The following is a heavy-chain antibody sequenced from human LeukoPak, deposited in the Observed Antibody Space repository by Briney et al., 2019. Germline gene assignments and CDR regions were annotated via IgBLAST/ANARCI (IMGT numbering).Heavy chain of an antibody. D-gene: IGHD3-3*01. V-gene: IGHV4-39*07. CDR1: GGSISSSSYY. J-gene: IGHJ4*02. CDR3: ARERGGLADFWSGYPDY. CDR2: IYYSGST. Sequence: SETLSLTCTVSGGSISSSSYYWGWIRQPPGKGLEWIGSIYYSGSTYYNPSLKSQVTISVDTSKNQFSLKLSSVTAADTAVYYCARERGGLADFWSGYPDYWGQGTLVTVSS.